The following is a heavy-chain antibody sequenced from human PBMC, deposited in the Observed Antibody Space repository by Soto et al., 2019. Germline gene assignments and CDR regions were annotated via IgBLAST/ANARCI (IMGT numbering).Heavy chain of an antibody. D-gene: IGHD6-13*01. V-gene: IGHV4-30-2*06. Sequence: SETLSLTCTVSGASISSGDYFWSWIRQSPGKGLEWIGYIYHSGSTYYNPSLKSRVTISVDRSKNQFSLKLSSVTAADTAVYYCARASAGTGFDYWGQGTLVTVSS. CDR3: ARASAGTGFDY. CDR1: GASISSGDYF. CDR2: IYHSGST. J-gene: IGHJ4*02.